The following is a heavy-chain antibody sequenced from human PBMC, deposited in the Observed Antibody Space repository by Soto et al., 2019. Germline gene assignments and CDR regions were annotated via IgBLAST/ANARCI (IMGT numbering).Heavy chain of an antibody. V-gene: IGHV4-30-2*01. CDR3: ARDGVSSTEYTWNHGTYFDY. CDR1: GGSISSGGYS. J-gene: IGHJ4*02. D-gene: IGHD1-20*01. Sequence: SETLSLTCAVSGGSISSGGYSWSWIRQPPGKGLEWIGYIYHSGSTYYNPSLKSRVTISVDSTKQTLYLQMNSLRPDDTAMYYCARDGVSSTEYTWNHGTYFDYWGQGALVTVSS. CDR2: IYHSGST.